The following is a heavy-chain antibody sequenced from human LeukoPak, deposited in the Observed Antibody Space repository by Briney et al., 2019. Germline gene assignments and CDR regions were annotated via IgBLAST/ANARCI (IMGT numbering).Heavy chain of an antibody. V-gene: IGHV3-30*04. J-gene: IGHJ3*02. Sequence: PPGGSLRLSCAASGFTFSSYAIHWVRQAPGKGLEWVAVISFDGTDAFYADSVKGRFTISRDNSKNTLYLQMNSLRADDTAVYYCARARASVTRISSFDIWGQGTMVTVSS. CDR1: GFTFSSYA. CDR2: ISFDGTDA. D-gene: IGHD4-17*01. CDR3: ARARASVTRISSFDI.